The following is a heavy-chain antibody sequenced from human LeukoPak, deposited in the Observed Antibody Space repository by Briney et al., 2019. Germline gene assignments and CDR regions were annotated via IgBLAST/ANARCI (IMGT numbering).Heavy chain of an antibody. J-gene: IGHJ4*02. Sequence: GGSLRLSCTASAFTFGDYPITWVRQAPGKGLEWVGFIRNKTYGGTTEYAASVKGRFTIPRDDSRSIAYLQMNSLKTEDTAVYYCTRDRSHDYWGPGTLVTVSP. CDR1: AFTFGDYP. CDR3: TRDRSHDY. D-gene: IGHD6-13*01. CDR2: IRNKTYGGTT. V-gene: IGHV3-49*04.